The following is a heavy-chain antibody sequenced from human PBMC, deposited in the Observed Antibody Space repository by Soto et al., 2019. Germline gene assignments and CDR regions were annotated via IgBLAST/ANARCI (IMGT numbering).Heavy chain of an antibody. CDR2: TYYRSKWYN. V-gene: IGHV6-1*01. CDR1: GDSVSSNSAA. Sequence: SQTLSLTCAISGDSVSSNSAAWNWIRQSPSRGLEWLGRTYYRSKWYNDYAVSVKSRITINPDTSKNQFSLQLNSVTPEDTAVYYCARVGRELRFLEWLLSRRKPGFYYFDYWGQGTLVTVSS. CDR3: ARVGRELRFLEWLLSRRKPGFYYFDY. J-gene: IGHJ4*02. D-gene: IGHD3-3*01.